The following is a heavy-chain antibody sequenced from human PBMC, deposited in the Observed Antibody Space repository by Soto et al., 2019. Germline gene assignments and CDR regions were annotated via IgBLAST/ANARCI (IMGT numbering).Heavy chain of an antibody. CDR2: ISSKGGRT. CDR3: ARVARASAAARLDY. V-gene: IGHV3-64*01. Sequence: GGSLRLSCAASGFTFSSYAMHWVRQAPGKGLEYVSAISSKGGRTYYANSVKGRFTISRDNSKNTLYLQMGSLRAEDLAVYYGARVARASAAARLDYWGQGTMVTVSS. CDR1: GFTFSSYA. J-gene: IGHJ4*02. D-gene: IGHD6-6*01.